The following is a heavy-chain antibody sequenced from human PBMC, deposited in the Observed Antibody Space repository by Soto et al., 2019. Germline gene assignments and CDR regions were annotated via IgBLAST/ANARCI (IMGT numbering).Heavy chain of an antibody. Sequence: EVQLVESGGGLVQPGGSLRLSCAASEFIFSSYSMNWVRQAPGKGLEWVSYISSDSRTIYYADSVKGRFTISRVNDKNSLYREKRSVRAEDTDVYYCARELGYCSSIFCYRENIWGQGRMVTVSS. J-gene: IGHJ3*02. CDR2: ISSDSRTI. V-gene: IGHV3-48*01. D-gene: IGHD2-2*02. CDR1: EFIFSSYS. CDR3: ARELGYCSSIFCYRENI.